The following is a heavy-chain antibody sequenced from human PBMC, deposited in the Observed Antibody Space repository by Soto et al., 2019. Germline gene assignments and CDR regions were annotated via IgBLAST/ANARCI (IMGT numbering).Heavy chain of an antibody. CDR2: ISTSNTI. CDR3: AREGGAVPFDY. V-gene: IGHV3-48*02. D-gene: IGHD3-16*01. J-gene: IGHJ4*02. Sequence: EVQLVESGGGLVQPGGSLRLSCAASGFTFSSYKMNWVRQAPGKGLEWISYISTSNTIYYADSVKGRFTISRDNAKNSLYLQMNSLRDEDTAVYYCAREGGAVPFDYWGQGTLVTVSS. CDR1: GFTFSSYK.